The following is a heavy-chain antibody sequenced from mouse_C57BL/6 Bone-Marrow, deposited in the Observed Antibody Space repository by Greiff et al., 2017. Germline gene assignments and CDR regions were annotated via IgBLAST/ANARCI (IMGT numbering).Heavy chain of an antibody. CDR2: ISSGSSTI. D-gene: IGHD1-1*02. J-gene: IGHJ3*01. CDR3: ARIYGGGVAY. Sequence: EVKLMESGGGLVKPGGSLKLSCAASGFTFSDYGMHWVRQAPEKGLVWVAYISSGSSTIYYADTVKCRFTISRDNAKNTLFLQMTSLRSEDTAMYYCARIYGGGVAYWGQVTLVTVSA. CDR1: GFTFSDYG. V-gene: IGHV5-17*01.